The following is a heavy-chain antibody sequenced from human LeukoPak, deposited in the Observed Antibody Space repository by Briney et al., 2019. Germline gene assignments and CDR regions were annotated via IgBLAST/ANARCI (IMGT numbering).Heavy chain of an antibody. Sequence: GGSLRLSCAASAFAFSSYAMHWVRQAPGKGLEWVAVILHDGSNKDYADSVKGRFTTSRDNAKNSLYLQMNSLRAEDTALYYCARGHPSDAFDIWGQGTMVTVSS. J-gene: IGHJ3*02. V-gene: IGHV3-30*04. CDR2: ILHDGSNK. CDR3: ARGHPSDAFDI. CDR1: AFAFSSYA.